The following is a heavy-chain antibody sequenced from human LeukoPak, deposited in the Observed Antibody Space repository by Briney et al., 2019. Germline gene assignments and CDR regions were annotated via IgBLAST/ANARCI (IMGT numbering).Heavy chain of an antibody. V-gene: IGHV4-4*07. D-gene: IGHD2-15*01. CDR2: IYTRGST. CDR1: GGSINNYY. Sequence: SETLSLTCTVSGGSINNYYWSWIRQPAGKGLEWIGRIYTRGSTNYNPSLKSRVTMSVDTSKNQFSLKLSSVTAADTAVYYCARGRYCSADICSGGDAFDIWGQGTMVSASS. CDR3: ARGRYCSADICSGGDAFDI. J-gene: IGHJ3*02.